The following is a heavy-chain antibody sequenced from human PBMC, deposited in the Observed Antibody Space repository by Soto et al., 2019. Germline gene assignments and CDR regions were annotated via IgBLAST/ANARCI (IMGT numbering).Heavy chain of an antibody. CDR2: IVVGSGNT. V-gene: IGHV1-58*01. J-gene: IGHJ6*02. D-gene: IGHD3-3*01. CDR1: GFTFTSSA. Sequence: SVKVSCKASGFTFTSSAVQWVRQARGQRLEWIGWIVVGSGNTNYAQKFQERVTITRDMSTSTAYMELSSLRSEDTAVYYCAACPYYDFWSGYYSPRYYYGMDVWGQGTTVTVSS. CDR3: AACPYYDFWSGYYSPRYYYGMDV.